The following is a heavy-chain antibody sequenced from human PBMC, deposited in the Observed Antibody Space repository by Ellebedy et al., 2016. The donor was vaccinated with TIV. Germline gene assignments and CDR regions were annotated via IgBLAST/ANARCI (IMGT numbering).Heavy chain of an antibody. CDR2: INHSGST. V-gene: IGHV4-34*01. D-gene: IGHD3-10*01. J-gene: IGHJ6*02. CDR3: ARVGRTMVRGVIYYYYYGMDV. CDR1: GFTVSSNY. Sequence: MPGGSLRLSCAASGFTVSSNYMSWIRQPPGKGLEWIGEINHSGSTNYNPSLKSRVTISVDTAKNQFSLKLSSVTAADTAVYYGARVGRTMVRGVIYYYYYGMDVWGQGTTVTVSS.